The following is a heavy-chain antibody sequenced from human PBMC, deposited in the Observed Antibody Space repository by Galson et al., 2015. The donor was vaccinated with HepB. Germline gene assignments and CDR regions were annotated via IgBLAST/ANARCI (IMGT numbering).Heavy chain of an antibody. CDR2: INGGGSST. V-gene: IGHV3-23*01. CDR3: AKDAAGLTVPLDY. D-gene: IGHD2-8*02. J-gene: IGHJ4*02. Sequence: SLRLSCAASGFTFSSFAMSWVRQAPGGGLEWVSSINGGGSSTYYADSVKGRFTISRDNSKNTLYLQMNSLTGEDTAMYYCAKDAAGLTVPLDYWGQGILVTVPS. CDR1: GFTFSSFA.